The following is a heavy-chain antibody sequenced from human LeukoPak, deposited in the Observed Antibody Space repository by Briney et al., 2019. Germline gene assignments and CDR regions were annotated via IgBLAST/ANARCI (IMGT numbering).Heavy chain of an antibody. CDR2: IYYRRST. CDR1: GRSISSSSYY. Sequence: SDTLSLTCTVSGRSISSSSYYWGWIRQPPGKGLEWMGSIYYRRSTYYNPPLKSRVTISVDTSKNQFSLKLTSVTAADTAVYYCARHADSGFGELAFDYWGQGTLVTVSS. V-gene: IGHV4-39*01. D-gene: IGHD3-10*01. CDR3: ARHADSGFGELAFDY. J-gene: IGHJ4*02.